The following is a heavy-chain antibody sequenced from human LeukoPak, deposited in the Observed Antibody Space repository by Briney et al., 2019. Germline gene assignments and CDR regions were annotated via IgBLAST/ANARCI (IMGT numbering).Heavy chain of an antibody. D-gene: IGHD3-10*01. CDR3: ARSPRGFLTRPYFDY. J-gene: IGHJ4*02. Sequence: GASVKVSCKASGYTFTGYYMHWVRQAPGQGLEWMGWINPNSGGTNYAQKFQGRVTMTRDTSISTAYMELSRLRSDDTAVYYCARSPRGFLTRPYFDYWGQGTLVTVSS. CDR1: GYTFTGYY. V-gene: IGHV1-2*02. CDR2: INPNSGGT.